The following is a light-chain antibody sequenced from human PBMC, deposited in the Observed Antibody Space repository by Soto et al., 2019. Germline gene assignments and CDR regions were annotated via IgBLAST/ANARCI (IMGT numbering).Light chain of an antibody. CDR3: HQRSNWPLT. CDR2: DAS. J-gene: IGKJ4*01. Sequence: EIVLTQSPATLSLSPGERATLSCRASQSVTSYLAWYQQKPGQAPRLLIYDASNRATGIPARFSGSGSGTDFTLTISSLEPEDFGVYYCHQRSNWPLTFGGGTKVDIK. V-gene: IGKV3-11*01. CDR1: QSVTSY.